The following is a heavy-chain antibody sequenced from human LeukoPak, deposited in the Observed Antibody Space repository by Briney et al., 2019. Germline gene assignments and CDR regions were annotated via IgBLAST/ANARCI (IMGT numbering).Heavy chain of an antibody. V-gene: IGHV4-59*01. CDR2: IYYSGST. J-gene: IGHJ4*01. D-gene: IGHD2-8*01. Sequence: PSETLSLTCTVSGGFINSYYWSWIRQPPGKGLEWIGYIYYSGSTSYNPSLKSRVTISRDTSKNQFSPKLRSVTAADTAVYYCTSGGMVSGDFWGHGTLVTVSS. CDR1: GGFINSYY. CDR3: TSGGMVSGDF.